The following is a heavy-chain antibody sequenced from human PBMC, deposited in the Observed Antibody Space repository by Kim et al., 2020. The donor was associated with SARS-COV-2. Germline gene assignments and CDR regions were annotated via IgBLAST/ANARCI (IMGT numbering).Heavy chain of an antibody. D-gene: IGHD3-22*01. J-gene: IGHJ4*02. CDR3: AREVYYYDSSAPFPDY. Sequence: GGSLRLSCAASGFTFSSYAMHWVRQAPGKGLEWVAVISYGGSNKYYADSVKGRFTISRDNSKNTLYLQMNSLRAEDTAVYYCAREVYYYDSSAPFPDYWGQGTLVTVSS. CDR2: ISYGGSNK. V-gene: IGHV3-30-3*01. CDR1: GFTFSSYA.